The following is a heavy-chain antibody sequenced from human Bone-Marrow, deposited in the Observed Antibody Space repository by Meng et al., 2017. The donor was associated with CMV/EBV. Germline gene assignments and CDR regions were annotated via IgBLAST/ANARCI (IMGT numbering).Heavy chain of an antibody. J-gene: IGHJ4*02. CDR3: AKDAWGLDYFDY. CDR1: GFTFSSYA. CDR2: ISGSGGST. V-gene: IGHV3-23*01. D-gene: IGHD1-26*01. Sequence: GESLKISCAASGFTFSSYAMSWVRQTPGKGLEWVSAISGSGGSTYYADSVKGRFTISRDNSKNTLYLQMNSLRAEDTAVYYCAKDAWGLDYFDYWGQGTLVTVSS.